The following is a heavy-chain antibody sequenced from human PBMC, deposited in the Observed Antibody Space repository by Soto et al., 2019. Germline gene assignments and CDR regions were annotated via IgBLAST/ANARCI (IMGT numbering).Heavy chain of an antibody. V-gene: IGHV1-3*01. CDR1: GYTFTSYA. Sequence: ASVKVSCKASGYTFTSYAMHWVRQAPGQRLEWMGWINAGNGNTKYSQKFQGRVTITRDTSASTAYMELSSLRSEDTAVYYCARDRYYDILTGYEYYFYYYGMDVWGQGTTVTVSS. J-gene: IGHJ6*02. D-gene: IGHD3-9*01. CDR2: INAGNGNT. CDR3: ARDRYYDILTGYEYYFYYYGMDV.